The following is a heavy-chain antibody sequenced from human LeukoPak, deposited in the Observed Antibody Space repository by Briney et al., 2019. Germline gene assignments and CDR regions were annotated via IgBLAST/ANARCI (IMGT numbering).Heavy chain of an antibody. J-gene: IGHJ4*02. CDR3: ASWAVVTGFDY. Sequence: GGSLRLSCAASGFSFSGYWMTWVRQAPGKGLEWVANIKQDGSEKYYVDSVKGRFTISRDNSKNTLYLQMNSLRAEDTAVYYCASWAVVTGFDYWGQGTLVTVSS. CDR2: IKQDGSEK. D-gene: IGHD2-21*02. V-gene: IGHV3-7*01. CDR1: GFSFSGYW.